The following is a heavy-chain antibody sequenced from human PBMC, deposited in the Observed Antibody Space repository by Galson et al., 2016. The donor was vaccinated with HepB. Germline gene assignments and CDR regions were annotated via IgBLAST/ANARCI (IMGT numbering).Heavy chain of an antibody. CDR3: ATLGYCDGGRCYGFDS. Sequence: SLRLSCAASGFTFSDHYMDWVRQAPGKGLEWVARIRDKGNSHTTEYAASVKGRFTISRDDSRKSLYLQMNSLRSEGTAVYYCATLGYCDGGRCYGFDSWGQGTLVIVSA. J-gene: IGHJ4*02. CDR2: IRDKGNSHTT. V-gene: IGHV3-72*01. D-gene: IGHD2-15*01. CDR1: GFTFSDHY.